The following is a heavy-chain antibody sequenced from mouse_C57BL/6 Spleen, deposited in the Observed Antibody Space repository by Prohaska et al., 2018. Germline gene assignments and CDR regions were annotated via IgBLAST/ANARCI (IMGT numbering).Heavy chain of an antibody. J-gene: IGHJ1*03. CDR3: MSYSSYWYFDV. CDR2: INSDGSEI. Sequence: EVQLLETGGGLVQPGGSRGLSCEGSGFTFSGFWMSWVRQTPGKTLEWIGNINSDGSEINYEPSIKDRFTIFRDNDKSTLYMQMSNVRSEDTATYFCMSYSSYWYFDVWGTGTTVTVSS. D-gene: IGHD1-1*01. CDR1: GFTFSGFW. V-gene: IGHV11-2*01.